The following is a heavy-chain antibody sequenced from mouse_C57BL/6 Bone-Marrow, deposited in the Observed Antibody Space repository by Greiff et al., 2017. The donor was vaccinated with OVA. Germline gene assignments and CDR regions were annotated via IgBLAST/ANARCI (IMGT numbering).Heavy chain of an antibody. CDR2: IDPENGDT. D-gene: IGHD2-1*01. Sequence: VQLQQSGAELVRPGASVKLSCTASGFTFTDDYMHWVKQRPEQSLEWIGWIDPENGDTEYPSKFQGKATITADTSSNTAYLQLSSLTSEDTAVYDCTSYGNFDYWGQGTTLTVSS. J-gene: IGHJ2*01. CDR3: TSYGNFDY. V-gene: IGHV14-4*01. CDR1: GFTFTDDY.